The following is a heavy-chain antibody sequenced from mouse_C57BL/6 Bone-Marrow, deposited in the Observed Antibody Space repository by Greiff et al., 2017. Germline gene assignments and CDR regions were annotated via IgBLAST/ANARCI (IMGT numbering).Heavy chain of an antibody. V-gene: IGHV1-64*01. CDR3: ARSYDYADYTMDY. CDR2: MHPNGGSP. CDR1: GYTFTNYW. D-gene: IGHD2-4*01. Sequence: QVQLQQPGAELVKPGASVQLSCKASGYTFTNYWMHWVQQRPGQGLEWIGMMHPNGGSPDYNEKFKSEATLSVDKSTRTAYMELSSLTSEDSAVFSCARSYDYADYTMDYWGQGTSVTVSS. J-gene: IGHJ4*01.